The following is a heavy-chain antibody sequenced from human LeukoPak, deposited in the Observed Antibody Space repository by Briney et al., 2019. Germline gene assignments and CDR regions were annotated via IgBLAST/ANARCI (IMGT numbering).Heavy chain of an antibody. D-gene: IGHD2-2*01. V-gene: IGHV3-48*01. J-gene: IGHJ6*02. CDR2: ISSSSSTI. CDR1: GFTFSSYS. Sequence: PGGSLRLSCAASGFTFSSYSMNWVRQAPGKGLEWVSYISSSSSTIYYADSVKGRFTISRDNAKNSLYLQMNSLRAEDTAVYYCARYPQYCSSTSCYRYGMDVWGQGTTVTVSS. CDR3: ARYPQYCSSTSCYRYGMDV.